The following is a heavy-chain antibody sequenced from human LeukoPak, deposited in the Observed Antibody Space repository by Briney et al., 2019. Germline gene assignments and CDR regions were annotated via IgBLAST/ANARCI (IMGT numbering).Heavy chain of an antibody. CDR1: GFTFSSYG. D-gene: IGHD3-16*01. V-gene: IGHV3-30*02. CDR3: AKVGYPYGTGGYHMDV. J-gene: IGHJ6*03. Sequence: PGGSLRLSCAASGFTFSSYGMHWVRQAPGKGLEWAAVIWYDGSNKYYANSVKGRFTISRDNSKKTLYLQMNSLKTEDTAVYYCAKVGYPYGTGGYHMDVWGQGTTVTVSS. CDR2: IWYDGSNK.